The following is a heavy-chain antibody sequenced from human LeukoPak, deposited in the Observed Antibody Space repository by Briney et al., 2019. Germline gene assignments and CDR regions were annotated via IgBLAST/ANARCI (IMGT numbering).Heavy chain of an antibody. CDR1: GYTFTNYF. V-gene: IGHV1-46*01. D-gene: IGHD2-15*01. CDR2: INPSDGST. J-gene: IGHJ4*02. Sequence: ASVKVSCKPSGYTFTNYFIHWVRQAPGQGLEWIGMINPSDGSTDYAQKFQGRVTMTRDTSTTTVYMEMNSLRSEDTAIYYCARDGGCSSGGYCRRNYFDYWGQGTLVTVSS. CDR3: ARDGGCSSGGYCRRNYFDY.